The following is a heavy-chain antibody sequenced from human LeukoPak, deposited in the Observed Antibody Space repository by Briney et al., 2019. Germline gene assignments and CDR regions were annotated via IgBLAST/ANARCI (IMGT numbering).Heavy chain of an antibody. CDR3: AGERAWGLPFDY. V-gene: IGHV3-21*01. CDR1: GFTFSSYS. Sequence: GGSLRLSCAASGFTFSSYSMNWVRQAPGKGLEWVSSISSSSSYIYYADSVKGRFTISRDNAKNSLYLQMNSLRAEDTAVYYCAGERAWGLPFDYWGQGTLVTVSS. CDR2: ISSSSSYI. J-gene: IGHJ4*02. D-gene: IGHD1-26*01.